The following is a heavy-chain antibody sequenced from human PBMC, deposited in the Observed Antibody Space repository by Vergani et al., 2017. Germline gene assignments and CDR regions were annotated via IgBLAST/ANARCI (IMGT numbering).Heavy chain of an antibody. CDR2: IYPGDSDT. D-gene: IGHD3-3*01. J-gene: IGHJ6*02. CDR3: AKGDRSNFWSGYRHQQIDYYYGMDV. CDR1: GYSFTSYW. Sequence: EVQLVQSGAEVKKPGESLKISCKGSGYSFTSYWIGWVRQMPGKGLEWMGIIYPGDSDTRYSPSFQGQVTISADKSISTAYLQWSSLKASDTAVYYCAKGDRSNFWSGYRHQQIDYYYGMDVWGQGTTVTVSS. V-gene: IGHV5-51*03.